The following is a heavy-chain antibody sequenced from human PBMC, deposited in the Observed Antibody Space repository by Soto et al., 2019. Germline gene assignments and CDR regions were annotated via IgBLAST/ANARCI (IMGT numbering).Heavy chain of an antibody. J-gene: IGHJ3*02. V-gene: IGHV3-30*18. CDR2: ISYDGSNK. Sequence: GGSLRLSCAASGFTFSSYGMHWVRQAPGKGLEWVAVISYDGSNKYYADSVKGRFTISRDNSKNTLYLQMNSLRAEDTAVYYCAKCTSNYYDSSGYCLDAFDIWGQGTMVTVSS. CDR3: AKCTSNYYDSSGYCLDAFDI. CDR1: GFTFSSYG. D-gene: IGHD3-22*01.